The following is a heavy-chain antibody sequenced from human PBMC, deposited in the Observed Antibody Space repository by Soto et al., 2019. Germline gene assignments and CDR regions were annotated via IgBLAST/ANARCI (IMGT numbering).Heavy chain of an antibody. CDR2: ISGSGGST. Sequence: EVQLLESGGGLVQPGGSLRLSCAASGFTFSSYAMSWVRQAPGKGLEWVSCISGSGGSTYYADSVKGRFTISRDNSKNTLYLQMNSLRAEDTDVYYCAKDRSSSGWFPPKTNDAFDIWGQGTMVTVSS. V-gene: IGHV3-23*01. J-gene: IGHJ3*02. CDR1: GFTFSSYA. D-gene: IGHD6-19*01. CDR3: AKDRSSSGWFPPKTNDAFDI.